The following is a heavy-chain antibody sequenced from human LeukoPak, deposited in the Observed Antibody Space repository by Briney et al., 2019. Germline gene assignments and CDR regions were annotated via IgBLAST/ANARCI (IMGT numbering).Heavy chain of an antibody. Sequence: PSETLSLTCTVSGGSISSGSYYWSWIRQPAGKGLEWIGRIYTSGSTNYNPSLKSRVTISVDTSKNQFSLKLSSVTAADTAVYYCAREPMYYSRTSCYFLNWCDPWGQGTLVTVSS. V-gene: IGHV4-61*02. J-gene: IGHJ5*02. CDR1: GGSISSGSYY. CDR3: AREPMYYSRTSCYFLNWCDP. CDR2: IYTSGST. D-gene: IGHD2-2*01.